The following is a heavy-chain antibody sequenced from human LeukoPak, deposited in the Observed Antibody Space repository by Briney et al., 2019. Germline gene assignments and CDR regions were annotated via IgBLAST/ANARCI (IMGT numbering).Heavy chain of an antibody. D-gene: IGHD6-13*01. CDR2: INHSGST. CDR3: ASISSRVAAAGIDY. Sequence: SETLSLTCAVYGGSFSGYYWSWIRQPPGKGLEWIGEINHSGSTNYNPSLKSRVTISVDTSKNQFSLKLSSVTAADTAVYYCASISSRVAAAGIDYWGQGTLVTVSS. V-gene: IGHV4-34*01. CDR1: GGSFSGYY. J-gene: IGHJ4*02.